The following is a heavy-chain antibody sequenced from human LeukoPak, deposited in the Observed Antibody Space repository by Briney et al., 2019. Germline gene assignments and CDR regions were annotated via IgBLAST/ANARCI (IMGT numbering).Heavy chain of an antibody. V-gene: IGHV3-48*03. CDR2: ITTSGSTI. Sequence: QSGGSLRLSCAASGFTFSSYEMSWIRQAPGKGLEWLSYITTSGSTIYYADSVKGRFTVSRDNAKNSLYLQMNSLRAEDTAVYYCARWIYGSGSKRYFDSWGQGTLVTVSS. D-gene: IGHD3-10*01. CDR3: ARWIYGSGSKRYFDS. J-gene: IGHJ4*02. CDR1: GFTFSSYE.